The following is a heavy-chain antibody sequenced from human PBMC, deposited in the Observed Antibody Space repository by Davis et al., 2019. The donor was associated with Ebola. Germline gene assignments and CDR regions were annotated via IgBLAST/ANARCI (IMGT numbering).Heavy chain of an antibody. J-gene: IGHJ4*02. CDR3: AKDEEWYYDSSGYYEY. V-gene: IGHV3-23*01. D-gene: IGHD3-22*01. CDR1: GFTFDDHA. Sequence: GESLKISCAASGFTFDDHAMHWVRPAPGKGLELVSAISGSGGSTYYADSVKGRFTISRDNSKNTLYLQMNSLRAEDTAVYYCAKDEEWYYDSSGYYEYGGQGTLVTVSS. CDR2: ISGSGGST.